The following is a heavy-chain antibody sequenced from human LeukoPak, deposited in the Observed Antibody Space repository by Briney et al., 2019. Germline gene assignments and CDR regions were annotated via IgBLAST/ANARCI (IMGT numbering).Heavy chain of an antibody. J-gene: IGHJ4*02. Sequence: PGGSLRLSCAASGFTFSSYVVSWVRQAPGKGLEWVSTIARSTYYAGSVKGRFTISRDNSKNTLYMQMDSPRADDTAVYYCAISVSSAQYSYGHWGQGTLVTVSS. CDR1: GFTFSSYV. CDR3: AISVSSAQYSYGH. D-gene: IGHD6-19*01. V-gene: IGHV3-23*01. CDR2: IARST.